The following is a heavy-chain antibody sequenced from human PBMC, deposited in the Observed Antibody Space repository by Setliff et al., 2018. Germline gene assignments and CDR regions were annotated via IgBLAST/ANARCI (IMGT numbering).Heavy chain of an antibody. CDR1: GFTFTSYD. J-gene: IGHJ4*02. CDR3: ARINFYVSSGHYYAPDY. CDR2: ISYDGTYK. D-gene: IGHD3-22*01. V-gene: IGHV3-30-3*01. Sequence: HPGGSLRLSCAASGFTFTSYDIHWVRQAPGKGLEWVAVISYDGTYKNFVDSVKARFTISRDNSKDTLYLQMNSLRSDDSAVYYCARINFYVSSGHYYAPDYWGQGTLVTVSS.